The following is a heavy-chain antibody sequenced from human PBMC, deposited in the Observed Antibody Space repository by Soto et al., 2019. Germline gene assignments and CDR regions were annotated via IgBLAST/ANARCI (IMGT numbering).Heavy chain of an antibody. J-gene: IGHJ6*02. CDR2: IDPSDSYT. V-gene: IGHV5-10-1*01. CDR3: ARQLRYSSSLYYYGMDV. Sequence: PGESLKISCKGSGYSFTSYWISWVRQMPGKGLEWMGRIDPSDSYTNYSPSFQGHVTISADKSISTAYLQWSSLKASDTAMYYCARQLRYSSSLYYYGMDVWGQGTTVTVSS. D-gene: IGHD6-6*01. CDR1: GYSFTSYW.